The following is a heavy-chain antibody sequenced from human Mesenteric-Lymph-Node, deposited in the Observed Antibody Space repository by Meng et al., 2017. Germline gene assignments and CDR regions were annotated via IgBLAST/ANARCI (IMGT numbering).Heavy chain of an antibody. D-gene: IGHD6-19*01. CDR3: ASGKQQWLVRGFDY. J-gene: IGHJ4*02. V-gene: IGHV3-7*01. CDR2: IKQDGSEK. CDR1: GFAFSTYW. Sequence: GESLKISCATSGFAFSTYWMTWVRQAPGKGLEWVANIKQDGSEKYYVDSVKGRFAISRDNTKNSLYLEMSSLRADDTAVYYCASGKQQWLVRGFDYWGQGTLVTVSS.